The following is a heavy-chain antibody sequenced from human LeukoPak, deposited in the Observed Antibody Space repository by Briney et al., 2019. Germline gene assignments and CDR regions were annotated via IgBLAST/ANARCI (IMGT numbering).Heavy chain of an antibody. CDR2: ISGSGGST. CDR3: YSDSSGHRWGYYFDY. Sequence: PGGSLRLSCAASGFTFSSYAMSWVRQAPGKGLEWVSAISGSGGSTYYADSVKGRFTISRDNSKNTLYLQMNSLRAEDTAVHYCYSDSSGHRWGYYFDYWGQGTLVTVSS. D-gene: IGHD3-22*01. CDR1: GFTFSSYA. V-gene: IGHV3-23*01. J-gene: IGHJ4*02.